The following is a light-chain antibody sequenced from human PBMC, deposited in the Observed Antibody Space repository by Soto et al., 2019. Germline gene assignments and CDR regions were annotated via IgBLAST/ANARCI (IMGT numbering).Light chain of an antibody. CDR1: SSDVGAYNL. V-gene: IGLV2-23*02. CDR2: EVS. J-gene: IGLJ2*01. CDR3: WSYAGNTIFV. Sequence: QSALTQPASVSGSPGQSITISCTGTSSDVGAYNLVSWYQQYPGKAPRLIIYEVSKRPSGISNRFSASKSDNTASLTISGLRAEDEAYYYCWSYAGNTIFVFGGGTKLTVL.